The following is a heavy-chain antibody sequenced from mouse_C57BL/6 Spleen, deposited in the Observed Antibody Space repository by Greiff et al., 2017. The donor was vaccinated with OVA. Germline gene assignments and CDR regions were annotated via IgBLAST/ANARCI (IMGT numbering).Heavy chain of an antibody. V-gene: IGHV1-72*01. CDR1: GYTFTSYW. CDR3: ARWVLTGTDYFDY. D-gene: IGHD4-1*01. Sequence: QVQLQQPGAELVKPGASVKLSCKASGYTFTSYWMHWVKQRPGRGLEWIGRIDPNSGGTTYNEKFKSKATLTVDKPSSTAYMQLSSLTSEDSAVDYCARWVLTGTDYFDYWGQGTTLTVSS. CDR2: IDPNSGGT. J-gene: IGHJ2*01.